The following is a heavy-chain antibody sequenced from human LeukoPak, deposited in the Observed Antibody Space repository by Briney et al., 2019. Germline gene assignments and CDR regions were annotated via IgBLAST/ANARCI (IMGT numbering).Heavy chain of an antibody. D-gene: IGHD6-13*01. CDR1: GFTFSSYA. J-gene: IGHJ4*02. Sequence: TGGSLRLSCAASGFTFSSYAMHWVRQAPGKGLEWVAVISYDGSNKYYADSVKGRFTISRDNSKNTLYLQMNSLRAEDTAVYYCARGEGVDSSSWYPIYFDYWGQGTLVTVSS. V-gene: IGHV3-30-3*01. CDR2: ISYDGSNK. CDR3: ARGEGVDSSSWYPIYFDY.